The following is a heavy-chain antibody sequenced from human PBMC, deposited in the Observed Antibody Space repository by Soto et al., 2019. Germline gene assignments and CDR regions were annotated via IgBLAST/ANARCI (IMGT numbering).Heavy chain of an antibody. V-gene: IGHV4-59*01. CDR2: ISSSGNT. J-gene: IGHJ4*02. CDR1: DGSISNFY. CDR3: ARAPMVLTRSYFDS. D-gene: IGHD3-22*01. Sequence: QAHLRESGPGLVKPSETLSLSCTVSDGSISNFYWSWIRQPPGKGLEWIGYISSSGNTNYNPSLKSRVSISVDTSKNQFSLNLTSVTAADTGVYYCARAPMVLTRSYFDSWGQGTPVTVSS.